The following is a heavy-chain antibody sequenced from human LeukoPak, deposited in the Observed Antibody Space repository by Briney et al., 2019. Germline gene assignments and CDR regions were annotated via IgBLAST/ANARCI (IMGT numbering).Heavy chain of an antibody. CDR3: AREAAYSSSLRGFDY. CDR1: GFNFGTYT. J-gene: IGHJ4*02. D-gene: IGHD6-6*01. Sequence: PGGSLRLSCAASGFNFGTYTMNWVRQAPGKGLEWVSAIWSRGSHIYYADSVKGRFTISRDNAKNLLYLQMNSLRGEDTAVYYCAREAAYSSSLRGFDYWGQGTLVTVSS. V-gene: IGHV3-21*01. CDR2: IWSRGSHI.